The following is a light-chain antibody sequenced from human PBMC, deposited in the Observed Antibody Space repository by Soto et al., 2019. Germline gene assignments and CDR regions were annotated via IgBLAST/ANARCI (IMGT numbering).Light chain of an antibody. CDR2: KAS. CDR3: QQYRTFSWT. Sequence: DIQMTQSPSTLSASVADRVTITCRASQSIDKWLAWYQQKPGKAPKLLIYKASILQSGVPSRFSGTGSGTEFPLTISSLQPDDVGSYFCQQYRTFSWTFGQGTKVEIK. V-gene: IGKV1-5*03. J-gene: IGKJ1*01. CDR1: QSIDKW.